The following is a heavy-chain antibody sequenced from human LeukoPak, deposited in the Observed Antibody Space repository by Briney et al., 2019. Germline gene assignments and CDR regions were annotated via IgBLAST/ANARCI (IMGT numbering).Heavy chain of an antibody. CDR1: GYTFTSYD. Sequence: ASVKVSSKASGYTFTSYDINWVRQATGQGLEGTGWMNPNSGNTGYAQKFQGRVTMTRNTAISAAYRELSSLRSEDTAVYYSARGRGDGYSYWGQGTLVTVSS. CDR3: ARGRGDGYSY. J-gene: IGHJ4*02. V-gene: IGHV1-8*01. CDR2: MNPNSGNT. D-gene: IGHD5-24*01.